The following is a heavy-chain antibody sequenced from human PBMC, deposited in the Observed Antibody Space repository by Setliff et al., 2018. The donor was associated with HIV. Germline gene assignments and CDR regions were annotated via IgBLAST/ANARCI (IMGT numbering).Heavy chain of an antibody. CDR1: GGSISSYY. V-gene: IGHV4-59*08. CDR3: ARLSYDYVWGSYRYTDYYYMDV. CDR2: IYYSGST. Sequence: SETLSLTCTVSGGSISSYYWSWIRQPPGKGLEWIGYIYYSGSTNYNPSLKSRVTISVDTSKNQFSLKLSSVTAADTAVYYCARLSYDYVWGSYRYTDYYYMDVWGKGTTVTVSS. J-gene: IGHJ6*03. D-gene: IGHD3-16*02.